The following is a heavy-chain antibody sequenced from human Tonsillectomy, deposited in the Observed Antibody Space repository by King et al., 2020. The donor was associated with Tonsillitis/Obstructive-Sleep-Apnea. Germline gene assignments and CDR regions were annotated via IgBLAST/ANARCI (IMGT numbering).Heavy chain of an antibody. CDR2: IKSKTHGGTT. D-gene: IGHD5/OR15-5a*01. CDR1: GFTFSNSW. V-gene: IGHV3-15*01. CDR3: TTPDRSVYES. J-gene: IGHJ5*02. Sequence: VQLVESGGGLVKPGGSLRLSFAASGFTFSNSWMSWFRQAPGKGLEWVGRIKSKTHGGTTNYNAPVKGRFTIARDDSKNTLYLQMNSLKTEDTAVYYCTTPDRSVYESWGQGTLVTVSS.